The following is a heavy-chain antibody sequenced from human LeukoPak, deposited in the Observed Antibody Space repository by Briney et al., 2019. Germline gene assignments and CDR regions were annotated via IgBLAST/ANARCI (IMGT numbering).Heavy chain of an antibody. CDR1: EFSFETYW. CDR2: INEDGREK. CDR3: ARGETMDV. D-gene: IGHD5-24*01. Sequence: GALRLSCVALEFSFETYWMSWVRQAPGKGAEWVANINEDGREKHYVGSVRGRFTISRDNADNSLHLQMNSLRPEDMAVYYCARGETMDVWGKGTTVTVSS. J-gene: IGHJ6*03. V-gene: IGHV3-7*01.